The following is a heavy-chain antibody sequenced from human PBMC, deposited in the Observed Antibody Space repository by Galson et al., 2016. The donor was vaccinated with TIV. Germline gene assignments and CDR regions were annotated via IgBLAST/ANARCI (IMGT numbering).Heavy chain of an antibody. J-gene: IGHJ6*03. V-gene: IGHV1-69*05. CDR2: IIPLFGTV. CDR3: ARVPQIYDYYMDV. Sequence: SVKVSCKASGDIFRSYGISWVRQAPGQGLEWMGAIIPLFGTVKYEQTLQGRLTITTDESTGTVYMELSSLTSEDTAIYYCARVPQIYDYYMDVWGKGTTVTVSS. CDR1: GDIFRSYG.